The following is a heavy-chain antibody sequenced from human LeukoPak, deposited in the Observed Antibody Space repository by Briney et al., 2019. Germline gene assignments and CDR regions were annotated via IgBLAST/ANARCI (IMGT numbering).Heavy chain of an antibody. CDR2: IVPKGGGT. J-gene: IGHJ3*02. CDR1: GYTFTDYY. Sequence: GASVKVSCKASGYTFTDYYLHWMRQAPGQGLEWMGWIVPKGGGTNFAQKFQGRVTMTRDTSINTAYMDLSRLLSDDTAIYYCARELRATEVPTPFDIWGQGTMVTVSS. CDR3: ARELRATEVPTPFDI. D-gene: IGHD2-15*01. V-gene: IGHV1-2*02.